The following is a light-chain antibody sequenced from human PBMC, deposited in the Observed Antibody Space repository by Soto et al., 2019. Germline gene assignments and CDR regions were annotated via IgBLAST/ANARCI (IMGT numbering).Light chain of an antibody. CDR1: QSVSSY. Sequence: EIVLTQSPATLSLSPGEIATLSFSASQSVSSYLAWYQQKPGQAPRLLIYDASNRATGIPARFSGSGSGTDFTLTISSLEPEDFAVYYCQQRSNWPAITFGQGTRLEIK. J-gene: IGKJ5*01. V-gene: IGKV3-11*01. CDR2: DAS. CDR3: QQRSNWPAIT.